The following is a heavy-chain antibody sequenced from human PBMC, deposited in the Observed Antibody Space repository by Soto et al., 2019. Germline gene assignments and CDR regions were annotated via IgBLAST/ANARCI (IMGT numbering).Heavy chain of an antibody. Sequence: SETLSLTCSVAGGSVTLTSYDWGWIRQPPGKGLEWLGNVYYSGSTNYNPSLKSRVTISVDTSKNQFSLSLKSVTAADTAVYYCASDYSGYSADPEYYGVEVWGQGTTVTVSS. CDR3: ASDYSGYSADPEYYGVEV. J-gene: IGHJ6*02. CDR2: VYYSGST. D-gene: IGHD3-22*01. V-gene: IGHV4-39*01. CDR1: GGSVTLTSYD.